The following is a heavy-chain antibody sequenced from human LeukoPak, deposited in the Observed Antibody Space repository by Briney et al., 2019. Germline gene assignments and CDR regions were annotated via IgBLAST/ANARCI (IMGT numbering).Heavy chain of an antibody. CDR2: ISGSGGST. Sequence: GGSLRLSCAASGFTFSSYAMSWVRQAPGKGLEWVSAISGSGGSTYYADSVKGRFTISRDNSKNTLYLQMNSLRAEDTAVYYCARDGERSGSYRFDYWGQGTLVTVPS. D-gene: IGHD1-26*01. J-gene: IGHJ4*02. CDR3: ARDGERSGSYRFDY. CDR1: GFTFSSYA. V-gene: IGHV3-23*01.